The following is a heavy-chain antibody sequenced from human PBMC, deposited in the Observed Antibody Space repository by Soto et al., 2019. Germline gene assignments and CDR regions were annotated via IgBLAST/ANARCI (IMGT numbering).Heavy chain of an antibody. CDR2: IYYSGST. CDR3: ARHGGYDFWSGYPPPFDY. Sequence: SETLSLTCTVSGGSISSYYWSWIRQPPGKGLEWIGYIYYSGSTNYNPSLKSRVTISVDTSKNQFSLKLSSVTAADTAVYYCARHGGYDFWSGYPPPFDYWGQGTLVTVSS. D-gene: IGHD3-3*01. J-gene: IGHJ4*02. CDR1: GGSISSYY. V-gene: IGHV4-59*08.